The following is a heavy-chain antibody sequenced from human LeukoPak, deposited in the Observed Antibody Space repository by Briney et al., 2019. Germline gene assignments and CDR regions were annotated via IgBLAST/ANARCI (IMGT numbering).Heavy chain of an antibody. J-gene: IGHJ3*02. CDR2: INHSGST. V-gene: IGHV4-39*07. CDR1: GGSISSGGYY. Sequence: SETLSLTCTVSGGSISSGGYYWSWIRQPPGKGLEWIGEINHSGSTNYNPSLKSRVTISVDTSKNQFSLKLSSVTAADTAVYYCARGAGLLLWFGESRAFDIWGQGTMVTVSS. D-gene: IGHD3-10*01. CDR3: ARGAGLLLWFGESRAFDI.